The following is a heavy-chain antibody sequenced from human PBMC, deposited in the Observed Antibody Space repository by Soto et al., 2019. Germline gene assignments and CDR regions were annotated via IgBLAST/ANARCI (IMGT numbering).Heavy chain of an antibody. V-gene: IGHV3-11*01. J-gene: IGHJ6*02. CDR1: GFIFSDYY. Sequence: QVQLVESGGGLVKAGGSLRLSCAASGFIFSDYYMTWIRQAPGKGLEWLSCSSNRDRSTYYADSVKDRFVVSKDNAKNLVYLQMNSLRAEDTAVYFCARAWKIEKFGVISMSKGLDVWGQGTRVTVSS. D-gene: IGHD3-3*01. CDR2: SSNRDRST. CDR3: ARAWKIEKFGVISMSKGLDV.